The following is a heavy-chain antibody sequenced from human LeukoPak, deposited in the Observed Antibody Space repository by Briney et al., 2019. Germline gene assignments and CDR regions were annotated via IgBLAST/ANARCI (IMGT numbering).Heavy chain of an antibody. CDR3: ARDKKVYDGMDV. CDR1: GVSFSGYY. Sequence: SETLSLTCAVYGVSFSGYYWSWIRQPPGKGLEWIGEINHSGSTNYNPSLKSRVTISLDTSKNQFSLRLSSVTAADTAVYYCARDKKVYDGMDVWGQGTTVTVSS. CDR2: INHSGST. J-gene: IGHJ6*02. V-gene: IGHV4-34*01.